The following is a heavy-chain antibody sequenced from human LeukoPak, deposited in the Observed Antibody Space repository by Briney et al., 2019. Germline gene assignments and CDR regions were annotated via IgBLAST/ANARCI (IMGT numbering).Heavy chain of an antibody. V-gene: IGHV4-39*01. CDR3: ARLPYYYDSSGYFDY. CDR1: GGSISSSSYY. CDR2: IYYSGST. D-gene: IGHD3-22*01. J-gene: IGHJ4*02. Sequence: SETLSLTCTVSGGSISSSSYYWGWIRQPPGKGLEWIGSIYYSGSTYYNLSLKSRVTISVDTSKNQFSLKLSSVTAADTAVYYCARLPYYYDSSGYFDYWGQGTLVTVSS.